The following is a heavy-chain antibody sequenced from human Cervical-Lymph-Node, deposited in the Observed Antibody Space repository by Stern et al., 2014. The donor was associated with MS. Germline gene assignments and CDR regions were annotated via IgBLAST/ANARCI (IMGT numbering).Heavy chain of an antibody. V-gene: IGHV2-5*02. CDR3: AHRRGVFGFYP. CDR2: FYWDDDK. CDR1: GFSLNTSGVA. J-gene: IGHJ5*02. D-gene: IGHD3-10*01. Sequence: QFTLRESGPTVVQPTQTLTLTCTFSGFSLNTSGVAVGWIRQPHGKALEWLALFYWDDDKRYSPSLKTRLTITKDTSKNQVVLTMTNVDPLDTGTYYCAHRRGVFGFYPWGQGTLVTVSS.